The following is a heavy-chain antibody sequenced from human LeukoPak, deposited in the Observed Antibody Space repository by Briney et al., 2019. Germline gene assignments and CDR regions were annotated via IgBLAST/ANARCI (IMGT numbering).Heavy chain of an antibody. V-gene: IGHV3-20*04. CDR1: GFAFAEHG. D-gene: IGHD2-2*01. J-gene: IGHJ4*02. Sequence: GGSLRLSCTAPGFAFAEHGMSWVRQVPGKGLEWVSGFNWSGGSTGYADTLRGRFTISRDNAKNSLYLQMDSLRAEDTALYYCARAPITSPFYFDYWGQGTLVTVSS. CDR3: ARAPITSPFYFDY. CDR2: FNWSGGST.